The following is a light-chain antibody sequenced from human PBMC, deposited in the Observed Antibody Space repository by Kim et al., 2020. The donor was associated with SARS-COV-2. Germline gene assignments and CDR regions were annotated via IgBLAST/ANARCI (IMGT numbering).Light chain of an antibody. V-gene: IGLV3-21*04. CDR3: QVWDSSSDHPV. CDR2: YDS. Sequence: QGKTARITCGGNNIGSKSVLWYQQKPGQAPVLVIYYDSDRPSGIPERFSGSNSGNTATLTISRVEAGDEADYYCQVWDSSSDHPVFGGGTQLTVL. J-gene: IGLJ3*02. CDR1: NIGSKS.